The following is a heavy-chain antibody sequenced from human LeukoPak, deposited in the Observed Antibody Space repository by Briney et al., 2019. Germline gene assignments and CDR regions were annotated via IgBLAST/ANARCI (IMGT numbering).Heavy chain of an antibody. Sequence: GGSLRLSCAVSGFTFSTYLMSWLRQAPGKGLEWVANINQDGSGKYYVDSVKGRFTISRDNAKNSLYLQMNSLRAEDTAVYYCARVRTAVTNHFDYSGQGTQVTVSS. CDR3: ARVRTAVTNHFDY. J-gene: IGHJ4*02. D-gene: IGHD4-11*01. CDR2: INQDGSGK. V-gene: IGHV3-7*05. CDR1: GFTFSTYL.